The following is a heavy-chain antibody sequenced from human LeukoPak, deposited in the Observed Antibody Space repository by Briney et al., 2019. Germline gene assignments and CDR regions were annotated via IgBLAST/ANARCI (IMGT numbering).Heavy chain of an antibody. CDR2: ISSSSSSM. V-gene: IGHV3-48*04. CDR1: GFTFSDYN. CDR3: ARASFGAYGGAFDI. D-gene: IGHD3-10*01. J-gene: IGHJ3*02. Sequence: PGGSLRLSCAASGFTFSDYNINWVRQAPGKGLEWVSYISSSSSSMYYADSVKGRFTISRDNAKNSLYLQINSLRAEDTAVYYCARASFGAYGGAFDIWGQGTMVTVSS.